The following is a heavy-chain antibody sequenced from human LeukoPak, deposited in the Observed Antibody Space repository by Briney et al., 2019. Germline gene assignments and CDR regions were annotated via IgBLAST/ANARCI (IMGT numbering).Heavy chain of an antibody. Sequence: GGSLRLSCAASGFTFSDYYMSWIRQAPGKGLEWVSYISSSGSTIYYADSVKGRFTISRDSAKNSLSLQMNNLRAEDTAVYYCARGSRRALYYFDSWGQGTLVTVSS. CDR3: ARGSRRALYYFDS. CDR1: GFTFSDYY. J-gene: IGHJ4*02. CDR2: ISSSGSTI. V-gene: IGHV3-11*01. D-gene: IGHD3-9*01.